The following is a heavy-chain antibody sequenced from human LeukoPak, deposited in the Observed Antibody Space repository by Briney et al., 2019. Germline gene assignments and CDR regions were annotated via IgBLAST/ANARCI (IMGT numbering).Heavy chain of an antibody. J-gene: IGHJ4*02. CDR1: GDSVSSNSVA. CDR2: TYYRSKWYN. D-gene: IGHD3-22*01. V-gene: IGHV6-1*01. CDR3: ARDPADSSGYYYSFDY. Sequence: SQTLSRTCAISGDSVSSNSVAWNWIRQSPSRGLEWLGRTYYRSKWYNDYAVSVKSRITINPDTSKNQFSLQLNSVTPEDTAVYYCARDPADSSGYYYSFDYWGQGTLVTVSS.